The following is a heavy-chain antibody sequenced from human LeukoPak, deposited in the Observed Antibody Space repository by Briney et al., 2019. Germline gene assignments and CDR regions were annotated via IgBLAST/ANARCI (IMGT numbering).Heavy chain of an antibody. V-gene: IGHV3-7*01. CDR1: GFTFSDFW. J-gene: IGHJ3*02. Sequence: GGSLRLSCAASGFTFSDFWLSWVRQAPGKGLEWVANMNRDGSEKNYVDSMKGRITISRDNAKNSLYLQMNSLRVEDTAVYYCARLPVGATGNDAFDIWGQGTMVTVSS. D-gene: IGHD1-26*01. CDR2: MNRDGSEK. CDR3: ARLPVGATGNDAFDI.